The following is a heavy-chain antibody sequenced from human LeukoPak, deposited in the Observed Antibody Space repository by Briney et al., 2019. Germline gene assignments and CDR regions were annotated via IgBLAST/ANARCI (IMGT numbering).Heavy chain of an antibody. CDR1: GYTFTAYD. CDR2: MNPKSANT. D-gene: IGHD4-17*01. J-gene: IGHJ4*02. V-gene: IGHV1-8*01. Sequence: ASVKVSCKASGYTFTAYDLNWARQATGQGLEWMGWMNPKSANTGYAQKFQGRVTMTRDTSINTAYMELSSLRSEDTATYYCARGKLTHGDYVAVDFWGQGTLVTVSS. CDR3: ARGKLTHGDYVAVDF.